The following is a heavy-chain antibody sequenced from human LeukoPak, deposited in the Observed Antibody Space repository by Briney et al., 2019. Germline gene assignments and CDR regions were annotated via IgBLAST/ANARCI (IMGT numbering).Heavy chain of an antibody. J-gene: IGHJ4*02. CDR3: ASRRCSTTCPEDY. CDR2: IYTSGST. V-gene: IGHV4-4*07. Sequence: PSETLSLTCTVSGGSISTYYWSWIRQSAGKGLEWIGRIYTSGSTDYNPSLKSRVTMSVDTSKNQLSLKLSSATAADTAVYYCASRRCSTTCPEDYWGQGTLVTVSS. D-gene: IGHD2-2*01. CDR1: GGSISTYY.